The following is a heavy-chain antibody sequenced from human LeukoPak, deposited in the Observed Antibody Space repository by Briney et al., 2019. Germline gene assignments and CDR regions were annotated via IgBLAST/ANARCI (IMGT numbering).Heavy chain of an antibody. V-gene: IGHV1-18*01. CDR2: ISAYNGNT. J-gene: IGHJ6*02. D-gene: IGHD2-2*01. Sequence: ASVKVSCKASGYTFTSYGISWVRQAPGQGLEWMGWISAYNGNTNYAQKLQGRVTMTTDTSTSTAYMELRSLRSDDTAVYYCASTRYRIVVVPAAETIYYYYGMDVWGQGTTVTVSS. CDR1: GYTFTSYG. CDR3: ASTRYRIVVVPAAETIYYYYGMDV.